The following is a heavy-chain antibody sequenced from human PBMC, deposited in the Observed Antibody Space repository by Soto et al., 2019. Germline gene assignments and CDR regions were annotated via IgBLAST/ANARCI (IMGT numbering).Heavy chain of an antibody. CDR1: GYTFTSYY. Sequence: QVQLVQSGAEVKKPGASVKVSCKASGYTFTSYYMHWVRQAPGQGLEWMGIINPSGGSTSYAQKFPGRVTMTRDTSTSTVYMELSSLRSEDTAVYYCASGPTVVTYFDYWGQGTLVTVSS. CDR2: INPSGGST. D-gene: IGHD4-17*01. V-gene: IGHV1-46*01. J-gene: IGHJ4*02. CDR3: ASGPTVVTYFDY.